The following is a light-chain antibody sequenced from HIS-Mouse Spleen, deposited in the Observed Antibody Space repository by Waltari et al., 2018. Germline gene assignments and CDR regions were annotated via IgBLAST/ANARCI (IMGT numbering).Light chain of an antibody. CDR1: SSNIGSNY. J-gene: IGLJ3*02. CDR2: RNN. CDR3: AAWDDSLSGPGV. Sequence: QSVLTQPPSASGTPGQRVTISCSGSSSNIGSNYVYWYQQLPGTAPKLIIYRNNQRPEGVPDRFSGSKSGTSASLAISGLRSEDEADYYCAAWDDSLSGPGVFGGGTKLTVL. V-gene: IGLV1-47*01.